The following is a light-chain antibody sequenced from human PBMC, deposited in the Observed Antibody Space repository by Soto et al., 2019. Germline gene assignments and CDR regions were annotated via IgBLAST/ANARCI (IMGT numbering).Light chain of an antibody. CDR2: DVT. V-gene: IGLV2-11*01. CDR3: CSCAGSYTWV. Sequence: QSALTQPRSVSGSPGQSVTIPCTGTSSDVCGYNCVSWFQQHPDRAPKLMIYDVTERPSGVPDRFSGSKSDNTASLTISGLQAEDEADYYCCSCAGSYTWVFGGGTKLTVL. CDR1: SSDVCGYNC. J-gene: IGLJ3*02.